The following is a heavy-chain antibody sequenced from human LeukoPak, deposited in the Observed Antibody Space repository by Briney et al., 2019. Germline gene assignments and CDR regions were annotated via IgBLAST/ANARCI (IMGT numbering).Heavy chain of an antibody. D-gene: IGHD5-18*01. J-gene: IGHJ4*02. CDR3: ARHLRGYSYGPFDS. CDR2: IYYGGST. CDR1: GDSLSSYY. Sequence: SETLSLTCTLSGDSLSSYYWSWIRQPPGKGLEWIGFIYYGGSTNYNPSLKSRGTISVGTSNSQFSLRLRSVTAADTAVYYCARHLRGYSYGPFDSWGQGALVTVS. V-gene: IGHV4-59*08.